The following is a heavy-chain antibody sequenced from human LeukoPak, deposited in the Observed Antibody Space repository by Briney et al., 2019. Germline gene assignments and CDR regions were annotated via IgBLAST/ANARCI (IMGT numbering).Heavy chain of an antibody. Sequence: SETLSLTCTVSGGSISSYYWSWLRQPPGKGLEWIGYIYYSGSTNFNPSLKSRVTISVDTSKNQFSLKLSSVTAADTAVYYCARGLYGDYGVDYWGQGTLVTVSS. CDR3: ARGLYGDYGVDY. V-gene: IGHV4-59*01. J-gene: IGHJ4*02. CDR2: IYYSGST. CDR1: GGSISSYY. D-gene: IGHD4-17*01.